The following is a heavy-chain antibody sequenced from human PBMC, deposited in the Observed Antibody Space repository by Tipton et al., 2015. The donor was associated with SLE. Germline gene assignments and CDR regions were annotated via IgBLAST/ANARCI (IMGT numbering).Heavy chain of an antibody. V-gene: IGHV4-61*08. D-gene: IGHD4-17*01. CDR3: ARGGDYGDNGFGY. Sequence: TLSLTCTVSGGSVRSGDYYWTWIRQVPGKGLEWIGHIDYSGSTNYNPSLKSRVTISVDTSKNQFSLKLTSVTAADTAVYFCARGGDYGDNGFGYWGQGTLVTVSP. J-gene: IGHJ4*02. CDR1: GGSVRSGDYY. CDR2: IDYSGST.